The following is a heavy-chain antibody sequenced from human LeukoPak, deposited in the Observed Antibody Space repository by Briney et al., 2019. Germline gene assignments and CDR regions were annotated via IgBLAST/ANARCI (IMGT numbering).Heavy chain of an antibody. D-gene: IGHD6-13*01. V-gene: IGHV3-21*01. J-gene: IGHJ4*02. CDR1: GFIFSSYT. Sequence: GGSLRLSCAASGFIFSSYTMNWVRQAPGKGLEWVSSISSSSSYIYYADSLKGRFTISRDNAKNSLYLQMSSLRAEDTAVYYCARGIGAAGGEYDYWGQGTLVTVSS. CDR2: ISSSSSYI. CDR3: ARGIGAAGGEYDY.